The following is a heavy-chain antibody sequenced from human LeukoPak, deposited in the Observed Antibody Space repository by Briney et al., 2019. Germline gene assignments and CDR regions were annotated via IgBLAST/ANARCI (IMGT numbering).Heavy chain of an antibody. V-gene: IGHV4-39*01. CDR1: GDSISSTSYY. D-gene: IGHD6-13*01. Sequence: KPSETLSLTCTVSGDSISSTSYYWGWIRQPPGKGLEWIGSIYYSGSTYYNPSLKSRVTISVDTSKNQFSLKLSSVTAADTAVYYCARLGGAGNTWGTFDVWGQGTMVSVSS. J-gene: IGHJ3*01. CDR3: ARLGGAGNTWGTFDV. CDR2: IYYSGST.